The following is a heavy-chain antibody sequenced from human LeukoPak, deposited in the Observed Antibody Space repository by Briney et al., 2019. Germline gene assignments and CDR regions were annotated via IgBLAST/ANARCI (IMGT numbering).Heavy chain of an antibody. CDR1: GITLSNYG. J-gene: IGHJ4*02. V-gene: IGHV3-23*01. Sequence: GGSLRLSCVVSGITLSNYGMSWVRQAPGRGLEWVSGISERGGSTNYADSVKGRFIISRDTSKNTVYLQMNSLRVEDTAVYFCAKRGIVIRAVIIIGFHKEAYYFDYWGQGILVNVSS. D-gene: IGHD3-10*01. CDR3: AKRGIVIRAVIIIGFHKEAYYFDY. CDR2: ISERGGST.